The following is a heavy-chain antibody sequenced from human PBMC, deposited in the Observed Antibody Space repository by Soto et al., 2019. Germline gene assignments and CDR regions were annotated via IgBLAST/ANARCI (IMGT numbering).Heavy chain of an antibody. CDR1: GFSLTTDGVG. V-gene: IGHV2-5*02. CDR2: IYWDDDE. D-gene: IGHD3-10*01. J-gene: IGHJ4*02. Sequence: QITLKESGPPLVKPTHTLTLTCSFSGFSLTTDGVGVGWVRQPPGEALEWLALIYWDDDERYSPSLKTRLTITKDPSKNQVVLIMTNMDPVDTATYYCAHSRNLITEDAQVGDFDYWGQGTLVTVSS. CDR3: AHSRNLITEDAQVGDFDY.